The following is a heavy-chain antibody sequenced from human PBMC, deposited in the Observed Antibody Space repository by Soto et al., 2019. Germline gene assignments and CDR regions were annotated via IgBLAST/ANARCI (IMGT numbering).Heavy chain of an antibody. J-gene: IGHJ4*02. CDR1: GFTFSRYA. V-gene: IGHV3-23*01. CDR2: ISGGGDNT. Sequence: WGSLRLSCAASGFTFSRYAVSWVRQAPGKGLEWVSAISGGGDNTYYADSVKGRFTISRDNSKNTLYLQMNSLRAEDTAVYYCAKSHDTSAYYLSIDSWAQRTQVTVSS. CDR3: AKSHDTSAYYLSIDS. D-gene: IGHD3-22*01.